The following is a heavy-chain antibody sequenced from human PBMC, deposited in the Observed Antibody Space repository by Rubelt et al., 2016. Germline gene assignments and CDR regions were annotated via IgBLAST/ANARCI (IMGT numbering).Heavy chain of an antibody. CDR2: INTNTWNP. V-gene: IGHV7-4-1*02. J-gene: IGHJ4*02. D-gene: IGHD6-13*01. CDR1: GYTFTSYA. Sequence: QVQLVQSGSELKKPGASVKVSCKASGYTFTSYAMNWVRQAPGQGLEWVGWINTNTWNPTYAQGFTGRFVFSLDTSVSTAYLQISSLKAEDTAVYYCARVIAAAGRDGNYFDYWGQGTLVTVSS. CDR3: ARVIAAAGRDGNYFDY.